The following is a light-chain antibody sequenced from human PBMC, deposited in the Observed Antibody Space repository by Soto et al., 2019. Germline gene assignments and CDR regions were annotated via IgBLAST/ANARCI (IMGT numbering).Light chain of an antibody. Sequence: QSVLTQPASVSGSPGQSITISCTGTSSDIGGYNYVSWYQHHPGRAPKLMIYEVSNRPSGISSRFSGSNSGNTASLTISGLQAEDAAAYYCSSYTSSSTLVFGGGTKLTVL. V-gene: IGLV2-14*01. CDR3: SSYTSSSTLV. CDR1: SSDIGGYNY. J-gene: IGLJ2*01. CDR2: EVS.